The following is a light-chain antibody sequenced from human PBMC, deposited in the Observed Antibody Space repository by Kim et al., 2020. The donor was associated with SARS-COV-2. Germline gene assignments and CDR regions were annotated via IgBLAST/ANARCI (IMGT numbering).Light chain of an antibody. CDR3: GTWDVNLTAGV. J-gene: IGLJ1*01. CDR2: ENH. CDR1: HSNIGNNY. V-gene: IGLV1-51*01. Sequence: VTVSCAGAHSNIGNNYVSWYQQFPGTAPKLLIYENHKRPSGIPDRFSGSKSDTSATLDIAGLQTGDEADYYCGTWDVNLTAGVFGAGTKVTVL.